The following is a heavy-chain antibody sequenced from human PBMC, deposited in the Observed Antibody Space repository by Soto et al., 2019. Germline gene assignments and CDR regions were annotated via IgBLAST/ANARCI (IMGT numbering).Heavy chain of an antibody. CDR2: ISYDGSNK. CDR3: ARHTQYGDYARRRGPYGMDV. V-gene: IGHV3-30*03. D-gene: IGHD4-17*01. CDR1: GFTFSSYG. Sequence: PGGSLRLSCAASGFTFSSYGMHWVRQAPGKGLEWVAVISYDGSNKYYADSVKGRFTISRDNAKNSLYLQMNSLRAEDTAVYYCARHTQYGDYARRRGPYGMDVWGQGTTVTVSS. J-gene: IGHJ6*02.